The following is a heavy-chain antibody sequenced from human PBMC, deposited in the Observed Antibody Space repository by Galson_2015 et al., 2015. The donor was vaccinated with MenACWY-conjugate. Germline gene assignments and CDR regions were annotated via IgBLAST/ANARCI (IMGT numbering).Heavy chain of an antibody. V-gene: IGHV2-26*01. CDR2: IFSNDEK. D-gene: IGHD2-2*01. CDR3: ARSGIVVVNATRIYYYYYYMDV. CDR1: GFSLSNARMG. Sequence: PALVKPTQTLTLTCTVSGFSLSNARMGVSWIRQPPGKALEWLAHIFSNDEKSYSTSLKSRLTISMDTSKSQVVLTMTNMDPVDTATYYCARSGIVVVNATRIYYYYYYMDVWGKGTTVTVSS. J-gene: IGHJ6*03.